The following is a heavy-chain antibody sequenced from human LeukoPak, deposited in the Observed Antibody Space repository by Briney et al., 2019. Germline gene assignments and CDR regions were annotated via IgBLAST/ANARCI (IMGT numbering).Heavy chain of an antibody. CDR3: ARGGYWGDYVFDF. Sequence: PGGSLRLSCAASGFTFSRDGMHWVRQAPGKGLEWVAAISYDGSNKWHADSVKGRFTISGDNSKHTLYLQMNSLRAEDTAVYYCARGGYWGDYVFDFWGPGTLVTVSS. CDR2: ISYDGSNK. J-gene: IGHJ4*02. D-gene: IGHD4-17*01. CDR1: GFTFSRDG. V-gene: IGHV3-30*03.